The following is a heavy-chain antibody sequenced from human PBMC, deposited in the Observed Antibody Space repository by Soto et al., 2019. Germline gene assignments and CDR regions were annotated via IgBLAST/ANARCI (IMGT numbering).Heavy chain of an antibody. CDR1: GYSLTGYY. Sequence: QAQLVQSGAEMKKYGASLKISCGASGYSLTGYYLHWLRQAPGQGLEWMGWLNPDSGEAIYALKFQGRVTMTRDTTSSTAYLEVWTLTTDDTAIYYCARGGYYDSGLYKGDLDGWGQGTFVTVSS. CDR2: LNPDSGEA. D-gene: IGHD3-22*01. CDR3: ARGGYYDSGLYKGDLDG. V-gene: IGHV1-2*02. J-gene: IGHJ3*01.